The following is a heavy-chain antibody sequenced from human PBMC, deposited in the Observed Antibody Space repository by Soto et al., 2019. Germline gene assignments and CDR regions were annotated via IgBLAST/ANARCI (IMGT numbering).Heavy chain of an antibody. J-gene: IGHJ5*02. Sequence: EVQLVESGGGLVQPGGSLKLSCAASGFSFSDSAMHWVRQASGKGLEWVGRIGSKGQNYATTYAASVKGRVIISTXXSKNTAHLQMNSLKTEDTAVYYCTKYSGTSSAPAALGQGTLVTVSS. D-gene: IGHD1-26*01. CDR3: TKYSGTSSAPAA. CDR1: GFSFSDSA. CDR2: IGSKGQNYAT. V-gene: IGHV3-73*02.